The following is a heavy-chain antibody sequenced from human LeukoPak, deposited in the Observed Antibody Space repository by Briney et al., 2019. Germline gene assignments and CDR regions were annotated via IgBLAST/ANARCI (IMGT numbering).Heavy chain of an antibody. D-gene: IGHD2-2*01. Sequence: GGSLRLSCAASGFTFSSYAMSWVRQAPGKGLEWVSAISGSGGSTYYADSVKGRFTISRDNSKNTLYLQMNSLRAEDTAVYYCAKPIIYCSSTSCYGERAFDIWGQGTMVTVSS. CDR1: GFTFSSYA. CDR2: ISGSGGST. CDR3: AKPIIYCSSTSCYGERAFDI. V-gene: IGHV3-23*01. J-gene: IGHJ3*02.